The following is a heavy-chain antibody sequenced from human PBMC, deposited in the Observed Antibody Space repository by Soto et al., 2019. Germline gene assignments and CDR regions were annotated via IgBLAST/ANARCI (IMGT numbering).Heavy chain of an antibody. D-gene: IGHD6-6*01. J-gene: IGHJ5*02. Sequence: ASVKVSCKVSGYTLTELSMHWVRQAPGKGLEWMGGFDPEDGETIYAQKFQGRVTMTEDTSTDTAYMELSSLRSEDTAVYYCATLHPYSSSPAGWFDPWGQGTLVTVSS. V-gene: IGHV1-24*01. CDR2: FDPEDGET. CDR1: GYTLTELS. CDR3: ATLHPYSSSPAGWFDP.